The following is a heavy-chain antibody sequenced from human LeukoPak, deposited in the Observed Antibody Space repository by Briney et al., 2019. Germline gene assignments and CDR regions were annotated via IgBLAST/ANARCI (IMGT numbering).Heavy chain of an antibody. J-gene: IGHJ4*02. CDR2: IKQDGGQM. CDR1: GFTFSSYW. CDR3: ARDGDYNWNYRSGFDF. V-gene: IGHV3-7*01. Sequence: GGSLRLSCAASGFTFSSYWMSWVRQAPGKGLEWVANIKQDGGQMFYVDSVKGRFSISRDNAKNSLYLQMNNLRVEDTAVYYCARDGDYNWNYRSGFDFWGQGVLVTVSS. D-gene: IGHD1-7*01.